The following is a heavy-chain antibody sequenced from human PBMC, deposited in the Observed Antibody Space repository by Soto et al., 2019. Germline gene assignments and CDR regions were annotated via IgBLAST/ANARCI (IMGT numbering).Heavy chain of an antibody. V-gene: IGHV4-39*01. CDR1: GGSISSSSYY. J-gene: IGHJ4*02. CDR3: AVDGSGSYYKVDY. Sequence: QLQLQESGPGLVKPSETLSLTCTVSGGSISSSSYYWGWIRQPPGKGLEWIGSIYYSGSTYYNPSLKSRVTISVDTSKNQFSLKLSSVTAADTAVYYCAVDGSGSYYKVDYWGQGTLVTVSS. CDR2: IYYSGST. D-gene: IGHD3-10*01.